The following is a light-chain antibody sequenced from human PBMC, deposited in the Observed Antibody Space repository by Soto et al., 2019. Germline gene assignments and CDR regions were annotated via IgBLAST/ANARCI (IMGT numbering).Light chain of an antibody. V-gene: IGLV1-44*01. J-gene: IGLJ3*02. CDR3: AAWDDSLNGPV. Sequence: QPVLTQPPSASGTPGQRVTISCSGSSSNIGSNTVNWYQQLSGTAPKLLIYSNYQRPSGVPDRFSGSKSGTSASLAISGLQSEDEADYYCAAWDDSLNGPVFGGGTKLTVL. CDR2: SNY. CDR1: SSNIGSNT.